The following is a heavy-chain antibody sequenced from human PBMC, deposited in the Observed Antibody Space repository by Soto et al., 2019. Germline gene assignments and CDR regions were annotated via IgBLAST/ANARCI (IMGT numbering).Heavy chain of an antibody. V-gene: IGHV1-24*01. Sequence: APVKVSCKVSGYPLTELSMHWVRQAPGKGLEWMGGFDPEDGETIYAQKFQGRVTMTEDTSTDTAYMELSSLRSEDTAVYYCATDFFDDSKDGWGQGPLVTVSS. CDR1: GYPLTELS. CDR3: ATDFFDDSKDG. CDR2: FDPEDGET. D-gene: IGHD3-22*01. J-gene: IGHJ4*02.